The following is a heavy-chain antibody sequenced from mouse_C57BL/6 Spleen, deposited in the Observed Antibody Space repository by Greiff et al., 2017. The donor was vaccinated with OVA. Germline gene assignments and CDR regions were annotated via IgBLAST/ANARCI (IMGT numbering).Heavy chain of an antibody. V-gene: IGHV1-50*01. CDR1: GYTFTSYW. CDR3: AREATRGYGNYAMDY. D-gene: IGHD2-1*01. Sequence: LQQPGAELVKPGASVKLSCKASGYTFTSYWMQWVKQRPGQGLEWIGEIDPSDSYTNYNQKFKGKATLTVDTASSTAYMQLSSLTSEDSAVYYCAREATRGYGNYAMDYWGQGTSVTVSS. CDR2: IDPSDSYT. J-gene: IGHJ4*01.